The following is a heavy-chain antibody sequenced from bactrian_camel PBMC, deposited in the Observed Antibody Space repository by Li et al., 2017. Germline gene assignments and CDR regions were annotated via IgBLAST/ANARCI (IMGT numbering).Heavy chain of an antibody. Sequence: QLVESGGGSVQAGGSLRLSCAYSGLRYEWNCMGWFRQAPDKEREGVAGIDSDGTISYARFVKGRFTISKDHAKNTLYLQMTDLKAEDTAMYYCVADCIGMGHIVVVPGTFGQGTQVTVS. V-gene: IGHV3S63*01. J-gene: IGHJ4*01. CDR2: IDSDGTI. D-gene: IGHD2*01. CDR1: GLRYEWNC.